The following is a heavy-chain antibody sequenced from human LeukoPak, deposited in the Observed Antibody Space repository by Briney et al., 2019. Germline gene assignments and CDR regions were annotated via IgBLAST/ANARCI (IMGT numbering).Heavy chain of an antibody. CDR1: GYSFSRYY. CDR2: INPSGGRP. V-gene: IGHV1-46*01. Sequence: ASVKVSCKASGYSFSRYYMHWVRQAPGQGLEWMGIINPSGGRPGYARKFQDRVIMTWDTSTSTVFMDLSSLRSEDTAVYYCARGVSGGLDVWGQGTTVTVSS. CDR3: ARGVSGGLDV. J-gene: IGHJ6*02. D-gene: IGHD3-10*01.